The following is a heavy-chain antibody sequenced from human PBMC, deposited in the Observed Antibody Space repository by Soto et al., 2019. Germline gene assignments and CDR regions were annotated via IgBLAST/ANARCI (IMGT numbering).Heavy chain of an antibody. J-gene: IGHJ4*02. CDR2: IHYSGST. CDR1: GGSISNYY. D-gene: IGHD2-21*01. CDR3: AREINYGGFLDY. V-gene: IGHV4-59*01. Sequence: PSETLSLTCTVSGGSISNYYWSWIRQSPGKGLEWMGYIHYSGSTNYSPSLESRVTISVDTSKNQFSVNLSPVTAADTALYYCAREINYGGFLDYWGRGTWVPVSP.